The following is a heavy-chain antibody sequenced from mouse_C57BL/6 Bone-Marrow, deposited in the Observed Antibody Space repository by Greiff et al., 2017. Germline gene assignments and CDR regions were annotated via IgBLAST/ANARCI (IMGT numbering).Heavy chain of an antibody. D-gene: IGHD4-1*01. J-gene: IGHJ2*01. Sequence: VQLQQPGAELVKPGASVKMSCKASGYTFTSYWMPWVKQRPGQGLEWIGMIYPNSGSTNYNQKFKSKATLTVNKSSSTAYMQLSSLTSEDSAVYYCSRRNWVNFDYWGQGTTLTVSS. V-gene: IGHV1-64*01. CDR2: IYPNSGST. CDR3: SRRNWVNFDY. CDR1: GYTFTSYW.